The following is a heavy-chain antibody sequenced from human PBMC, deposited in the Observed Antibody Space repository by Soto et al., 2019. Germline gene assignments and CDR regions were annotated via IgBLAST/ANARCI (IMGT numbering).Heavy chain of an antibody. CDR1: GDSFSSNSAS. CDR3: ARGHCSSGCRIDY. Sequence: PSQSISLTCAISGDSFSSNSASWNWIRQSPSRGLEWLGRTYYRSKWYNDYALSVKSRITINPDTSKNQFSLQLNSVTPEDTAVYYCARGHCSSGCRIDYWGQGTLVTVSS. CDR2: TYYRSKWYN. V-gene: IGHV6-1*01. D-gene: IGHD2-2*01. J-gene: IGHJ4*02.